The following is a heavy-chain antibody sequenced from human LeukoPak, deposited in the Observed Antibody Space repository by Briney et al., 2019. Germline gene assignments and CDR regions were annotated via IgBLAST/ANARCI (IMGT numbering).Heavy chain of an antibody. CDR1: GGSISSYY. Sequence: SETLSLTCTVSGGSISSYYWNRIRQPAGKGLEWIGRIHSSGSINYNPSLKSRVTMSVDTSKNQFSLKVSSVTAADTAVYYCARGSYYYYYDSSGYEGTGFDYWGQGTLVTVSS. CDR2: IHSSGSI. V-gene: IGHV4-4*07. D-gene: IGHD3-22*01. J-gene: IGHJ4*02. CDR3: ARGSYYYYYDSSGYEGTGFDY.